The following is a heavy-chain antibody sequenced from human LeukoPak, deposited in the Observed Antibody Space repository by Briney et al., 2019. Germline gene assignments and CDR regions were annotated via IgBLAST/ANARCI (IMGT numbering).Heavy chain of an antibody. V-gene: IGHV4-34*01. CDR2: INHSGST. CDR3: ARGLSFYYYMDV. D-gene: IGHD3-16*02. Sequence: SETLSLTCAVYGGSFSGYYWSWIRQPPGKGLEWIGEINHSGSTNYNPSLKSRVTISVDTSKNQFSLKLSSVTAADTAVYYCARGLSFYYYMDVWGKGTTVTVSS. CDR1: GGSFSGYY. J-gene: IGHJ6*03.